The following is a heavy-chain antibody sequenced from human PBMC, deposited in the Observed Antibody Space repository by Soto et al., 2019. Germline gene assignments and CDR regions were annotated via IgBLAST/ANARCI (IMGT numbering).Heavy chain of an antibody. Sequence: PGGSLRLSCAASGFTFSDYYMSWIRQAPGKGLEWVSYISSSGSTIYYADSVKGRFTISRDNAKNSLYLQMNSLRAEDTAVYYCASHGSPIAAAPYLDYWGQGTLVTVS. CDR2: ISSSGSTI. CDR1: GFTFSDYY. CDR3: ASHGSPIAAAPYLDY. D-gene: IGHD6-13*01. J-gene: IGHJ4*02. V-gene: IGHV3-11*01.